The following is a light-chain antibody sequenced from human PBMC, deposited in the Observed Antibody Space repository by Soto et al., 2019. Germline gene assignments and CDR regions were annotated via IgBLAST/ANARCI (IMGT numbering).Light chain of an antibody. J-gene: IGLJ2*01. V-gene: IGLV1-40*01. Sequence: QSVLTQPPSVSGAPGQRVTISCTGSSSNIGAGYDVHWYQQLPGTAPKLLIYGNSNRPSGVPDRFSGSKSGTSASLAITGFQVEDEADYYSQPYDSSLSGYVVFGGGTKLPVL. CDR2: GNS. CDR1: SSNIGAGYD. CDR3: QPYDSSLSGYVV.